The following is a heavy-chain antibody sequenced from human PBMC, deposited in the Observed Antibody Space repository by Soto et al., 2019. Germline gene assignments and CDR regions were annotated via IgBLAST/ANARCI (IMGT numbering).Heavy chain of an antibody. CDR3: ARDRRVVVVPAPIEYYYYYYGMDV. CDR2: IYYSGST. CDR1: GGSISSGDYY. Sequence: PSETLSLTCTVSGGSISSGDYYGSGIRQPPGKGLEGIGYIYYSGSTYYNPSLKSRVTISVDTSKNQFSLKLSSVTAADTAVYYCARDRRVVVVPAPIEYYYYYYGMDVWGQGTTVTVSS. V-gene: IGHV4-30-4*01. J-gene: IGHJ6*02. D-gene: IGHD2-2*02.